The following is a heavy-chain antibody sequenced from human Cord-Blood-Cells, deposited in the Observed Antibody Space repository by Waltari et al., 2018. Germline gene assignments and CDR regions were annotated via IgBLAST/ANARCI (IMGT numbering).Heavy chain of an antibody. D-gene: IGHD2-2*01. CDR3: ARHEGPINCSSTSCYGYYYYMDV. Sequence: QVQLQESGPGLVKPSETLSLTCTVSGGSISSYYWSWIRQPAGKGREWIGRIYTSGSTNYNPSLKSRVTMSVDTSKNQFSLKLSSVTAADTAVYYCARHEGPINCSSTSCYGYYYYMDVWGKGTTVTVSS. CDR2: IYTSGST. J-gene: IGHJ6*03. V-gene: IGHV4-4*07. CDR1: GGSISSYY.